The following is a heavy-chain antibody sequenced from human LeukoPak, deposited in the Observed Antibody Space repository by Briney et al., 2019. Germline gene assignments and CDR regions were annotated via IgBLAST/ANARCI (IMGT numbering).Heavy chain of an antibody. CDR2: ISYDGSNK. CDR3: ARTHSDYYDSSGYPFAFDI. J-gene: IGHJ3*02. CDR1: GFTFSSYA. Sequence: PGGSLRLSCAASGFTFSSYAMHWVRQAPGKGLEWVAVISYDGSNKYYADSVKGRFTISRDNSKNTLYLQMNSLRAEDTAVYYCARTHSDYYDSSGYPFAFDIWGQGTMVTVSS. D-gene: IGHD3-22*01. V-gene: IGHV3-30-3*01.